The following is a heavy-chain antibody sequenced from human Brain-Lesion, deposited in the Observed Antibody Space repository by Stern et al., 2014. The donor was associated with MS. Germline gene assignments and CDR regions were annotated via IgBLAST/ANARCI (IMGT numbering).Heavy chain of an antibody. CDR1: GGSISSSNW. Sequence: VQLVESGPGLVKPSGTLSLTCVVSGGSISSSNWWSWVRQSPGKGLEWIGESDHSGSTIYNPSLKSRVTVSVDKSKNRLSLNLRSVPAADPAVYFCARFPASRPHVFDSWGQGTLVTVSS. J-gene: IGHJ4*02. D-gene: IGHD6-13*01. CDR3: ARFPASRPHVFDS. CDR2: SDHSGST. V-gene: IGHV4-4*02.